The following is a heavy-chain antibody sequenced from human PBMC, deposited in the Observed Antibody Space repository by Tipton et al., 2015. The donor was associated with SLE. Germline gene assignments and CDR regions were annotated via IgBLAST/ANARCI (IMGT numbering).Heavy chain of an antibody. CDR2: INPNSGDT. CDR1: GYTFTSYY. V-gene: IGHV1-2*02. J-gene: IGHJ4*02. D-gene: IGHD1-26*01. CDR3: ARVRGHLGSYWFHLDY. Sequence: QSGPEVKKPGASVKVSCKASGYTFTSYYMHWVRQAPGQGLEWMRWINPNSGDTHYAQKFQGRVTMTWDTSISTVYMDLRRLTSDDTAVYYCARVRGHLGSYWFHLDYWGQGTLVTVSS.